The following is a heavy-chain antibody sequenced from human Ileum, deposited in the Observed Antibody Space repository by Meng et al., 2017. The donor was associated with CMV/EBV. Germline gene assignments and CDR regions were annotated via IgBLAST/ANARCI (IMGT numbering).Heavy chain of an antibody. D-gene: IGHD3-3*01. CDR3: AREVAPYYDFWSDLYCYYHALDV. CDR2: IKQDGSEK. CDR1: GFTFSTYW. Sequence: GESLKISCAASGFTFSTYWMTWVRQAPGKGLEWVANIKQDGSEKNYVDSVKGRFTISRDNAKNSLYLQISSLRAADTAVYYCAREVAPYYDFWSDLYCYYHALDVWGQGTTVTVSS. V-gene: IGHV3-7*01. J-gene: IGHJ6*02.